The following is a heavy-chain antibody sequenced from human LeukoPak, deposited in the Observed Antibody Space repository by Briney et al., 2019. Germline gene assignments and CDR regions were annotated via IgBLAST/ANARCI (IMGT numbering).Heavy chain of an antibody. V-gene: IGHV4-31*03. J-gene: IGHJ4*02. D-gene: IGHD6-6*01. CDR3: ARAYSPSSLYFDY. Sequence: PSETLSLTCTVSGASISSGGYYWSWIRQHPGKGLEWIGYIYNSGSTYYNPSLKSRITIPVDTSQNQFSLKLSSVTAADTAVYYCARAYSPSSLYFDYWGQGTLVTVSS. CDR2: IYNSGST. CDR1: GASISSGGYY.